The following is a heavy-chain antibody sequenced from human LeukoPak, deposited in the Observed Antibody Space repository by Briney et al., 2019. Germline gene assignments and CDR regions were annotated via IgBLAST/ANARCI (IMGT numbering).Heavy chain of an antibody. CDR2: IIPIFGAT. CDR3: AKQGTVRQDYYMDV. J-gene: IGHJ6*03. Sequence: GPSVNVSCKASGGSFSNYAITWVRQAPGQGLEWMGRIIPIFGATTYAQKFQGRVTITADMGSSTAYLELTGLTSEDTALYFCAKQGTVRQDYYMDVWGNGTTVIVSS. V-gene: IGHV1-69*06. D-gene: IGHD1/OR15-1a*01. CDR1: GGSFSNYA.